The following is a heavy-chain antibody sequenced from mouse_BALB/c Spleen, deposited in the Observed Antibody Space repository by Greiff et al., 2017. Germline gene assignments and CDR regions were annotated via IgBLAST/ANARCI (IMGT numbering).Heavy chain of an antibody. D-gene: IGHD1-1*01. CDR1: GFTFSSYG. V-gene: IGHV5-6-3*01. J-gene: IGHJ1*01. Sequence: EVQVVESGGGLVQPGGSLKLSCAASGFTFSSYGMSWVRQTPDKRLELVATINSNGGSTYYPDSVKGRFTISRDNAKNTLYLQMSSLKSEDTAMYYCAREATVGNFDVWGAGTTVTVSS. CDR2: INSNGGST. CDR3: AREATVGNFDV.